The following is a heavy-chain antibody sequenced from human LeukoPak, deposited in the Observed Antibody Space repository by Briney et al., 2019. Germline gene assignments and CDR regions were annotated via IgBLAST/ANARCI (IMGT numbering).Heavy chain of an antibody. J-gene: IGHJ4*02. V-gene: IGHV1-69*05. CDR3: ASRHYDYVWGSYRTFDY. Sequence: SVKVSCKASGGTFSSYVISWVRQAPGQGLEWMGRIIPIFGTANYAQKFQGRVTITTDESTSTAYMELSSLRSEDTAVYYCASRHYDYVWGSYRTFDYWGQGTLVTVSS. CDR1: GGTFSSYV. D-gene: IGHD3-16*02. CDR2: IIPIFGTA.